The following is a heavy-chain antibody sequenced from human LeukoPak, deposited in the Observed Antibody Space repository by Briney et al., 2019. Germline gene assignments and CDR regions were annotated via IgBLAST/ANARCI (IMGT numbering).Heavy chain of an antibody. V-gene: IGHV4-39*07. Sequence: SETLSLTCIVSGDSISSSSYYWGWIRQPPGKGLEWIANVFYSGNTYYNPSLESRVTISVDTSKNQFSLKLSSVTAADTAVYYCARVMRYCSSTSCDAFDIWGQGTMVTVSS. D-gene: IGHD2-2*01. J-gene: IGHJ3*02. CDR1: GDSISSSSYY. CDR2: VFYSGNT. CDR3: ARVMRYCSSTSCDAFDI.